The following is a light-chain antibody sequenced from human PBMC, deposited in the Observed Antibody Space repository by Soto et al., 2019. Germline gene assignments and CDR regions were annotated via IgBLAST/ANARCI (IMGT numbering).Light chain of an antibody. Sequence: EIVLTQSLATLSLSPGERAALSCRASQSVSSYLAWYQQKPGQAPRLLIYDASKRAKGIPARFSGSGSGTDFTLTVSSLEPEDFAIYFCQQRSNWPSTFGGGTKVEI. CDR2: DAS. J-gene: IGKJ4*01. V-gene: IGKV3-11*01. CDR3: QQRSNWPST. CDR1: QSVSSY.